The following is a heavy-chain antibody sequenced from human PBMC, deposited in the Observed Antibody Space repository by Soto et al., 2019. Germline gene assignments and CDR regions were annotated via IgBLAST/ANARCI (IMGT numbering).Heavy chain of an antibody. CDR3: ARQGCSSTSCYIWGYYYYGMDV. V-gene: IGHV5-51*01. Sequence: GESLKISCKGSGYSFTSYWIGWVRQMPGKGLEWMGIIYPGDSDTRYSPSFQGQVTISADKFISTAYLQWSSLKASDTAMYYCARQGCSSTSCYIWGYYYYGMDVWGQGTTVTVSS. CDR2: IYPGDSDT. J-gene: IGHJ6*02. D-gene: IGHD2-2*02. CDR1: GYSFTSYW.